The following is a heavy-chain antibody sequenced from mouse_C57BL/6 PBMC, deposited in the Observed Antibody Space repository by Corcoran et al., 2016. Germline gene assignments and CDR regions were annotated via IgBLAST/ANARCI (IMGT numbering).Heavy chain of an antibody. J-gene: IGHJ2*01. D-gene: IGHD4-1*01. CDR2: IYPGDGDT. CDR1: GYAFSSYW. Sequence: QVQLQQSGAELVKPGASVNISCKASGYAFSSYWMNWVKQRPGKGLEWIGQIYPGDGDTNYNGKFKGKTTLTADKASSTASMQLSSQTAEDSAVYFCARSILEYYVDYGGQGTTLTVSS. CDR3: ARSILEYYVDY. V-gene: IGHV1-80*01.